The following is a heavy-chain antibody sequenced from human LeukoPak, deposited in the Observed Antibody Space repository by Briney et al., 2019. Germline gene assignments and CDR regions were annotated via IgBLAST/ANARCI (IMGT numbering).Heavy chain of an antibody. CDR1: GGSFSGYY. Sequence: SETLSLTCAVYGGSFSGYYWSWILQPPGKGLEWIGAIDHSGSTNYNPSLKSRVTISVDTSKNQFSLKLSSVTAADTAVYYCARGVPGLCGGDCYYYFDYWGQGTLVTVSS. J-gene: IGHJ4*02. CDR2: IDHSGST. V-gene: IGHV4-34*01. CDR3: ARGVPGLCGGDCYYYFDY. D-gene: IGHD2-21*02.